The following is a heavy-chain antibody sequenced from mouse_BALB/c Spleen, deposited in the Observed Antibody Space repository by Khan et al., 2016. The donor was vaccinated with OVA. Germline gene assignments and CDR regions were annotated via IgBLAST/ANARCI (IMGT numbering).Heavy chain of an antibody. CDR1: GYTFSSYW. J-gene: IGHJ3*01. Sequence: QVQLQQSGGDLMKPGASVKISCKATGYTFSSYWIEWVKQRPGHGLEWIGQIFPGSVSTTYNEKFKGKATFTADTSSNTAYMQLSSLTSEDSAGYYCERGSYGGFAYWGQGTLVTVSA. V-gene: IGHV1-9*01. CDR3: ERGSYGGFAY. D-gene: IGHD2-12*01. CDR2: IFPGSVST.